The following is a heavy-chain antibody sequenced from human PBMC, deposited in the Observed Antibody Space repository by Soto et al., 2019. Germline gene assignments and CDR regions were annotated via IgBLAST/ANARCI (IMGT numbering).Heavy chain of an antibody. CDR1: GFSLSTSGVG. D-gene: IGHD3-10*01. V-gene: IGHV2-5*02. CDR2: IYWDDDK. J-gene: IGHJ3*02. Sequence: QITLKESGPTLVKPTQTLTLTCTFSGFSLSTSGVGVGWVRQPPGKALEWLALIYWDDDKRYSPSLKSRLTITKNTSKIQVVLTMTNMDPVDTATYYCAHRQNILLWFGELLLDACDIWGQGTMVTVSS. CDR3: AHRQNILLWFGELLLDACDI.